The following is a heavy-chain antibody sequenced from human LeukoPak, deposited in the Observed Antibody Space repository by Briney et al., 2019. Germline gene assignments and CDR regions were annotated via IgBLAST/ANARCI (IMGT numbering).Heavy chain of an antibody. Sequence: GGSLRLSCAASGFTFSDYYMSWIRQAPGKGLEWVSYISSSGSTIYYADSVKGRFTISRDNAKNSLYLQMNSLRAEDTAVYYCARARYCTNGVCPLGYWGQGTLVTVSS. D-gene: IGHD2-8*01. CDR3: ARARYCTNGVCPLGY. V-gene: IGHV3-11*04. CDR1: GFTFSDYY. CDR2: ISSSGSTI. J-gene: IGHJ4*02.